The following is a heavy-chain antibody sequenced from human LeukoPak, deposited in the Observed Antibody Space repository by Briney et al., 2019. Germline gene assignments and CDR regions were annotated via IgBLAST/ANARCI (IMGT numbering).Heavy chain of an antibody. CDR1: GGTFSSYA. J-gene: IGHJ4*02. CDR3: ARGSAYSSSWYIRPFDY. CDR2: IIPIFGTA. D-gene: IGHD6-13*01. V-gene: IGHV1-69*06. Sequence: ASVKVSCKASGGTFSSYAISWVRQAPGQGLEWMGGIIPIFGTANYAQKFQGRVTITADKSTSTAYMELSSLRSEDTAVYYCARGSAYSSSWYIRPFDYWGQGTLVTVSS.